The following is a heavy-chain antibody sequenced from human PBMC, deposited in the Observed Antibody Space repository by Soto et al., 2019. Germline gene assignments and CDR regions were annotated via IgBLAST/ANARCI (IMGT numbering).Heavy chain of an antibody. J-gene: IGHJ4*02. Sequence: QVQLVESGGGVVQPGRSLRLSCAASGFTFSSYGMHWVRQAPGKGLEWVAVIWYDGSNKYYADSVKGRFTISRDNYNNTLYMQMNSLRAEDTAVYYCAREQQRIQLWSLYYFDYWGQGTLVTVSS. CDR1: GFTFSSYG. V-gene: IGHV3-33*01. CDR3: AREQQRIQLWSLYYFDY. CDR2: IWYDGSNK. D-gene: IGHD5-18*01.